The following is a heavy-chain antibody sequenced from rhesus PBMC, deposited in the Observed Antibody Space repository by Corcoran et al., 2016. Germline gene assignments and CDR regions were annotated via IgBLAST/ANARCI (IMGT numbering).Heavy chain of an antibody. CDR1: GGSISGYYY. D-gene: IGHD3-16*01. CDR2: NEGNSART. Sequence: QVKLQQWGEGLVKPSETLSLTCAVYGGSISGYYYWSWIRQAPGKGLEWIGNNEGNSARTNYHPSLKNRVTISKDTSKNQFSLKLSSVTAADTAVYYCARAEYYYSGSYYFYWGQGVLVTVSS. J-gene: IGHJ4*01. CDR3: ARAEYYYSGSYYFY. V-gene: IGHV4-73*01.